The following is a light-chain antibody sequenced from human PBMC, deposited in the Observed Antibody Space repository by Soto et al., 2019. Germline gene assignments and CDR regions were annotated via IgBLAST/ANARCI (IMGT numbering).Light chain of an antibody. CDR2: EAN. V-gene: IGLV2-23*01. J-gene: IGLJ1*01. CDR3: CSYAGTTVFYV. CDR1: SADVGSYDL. Sequence: QSALTQPASVSGSPGQSITISCTGTSADVGSYDLVSWYQHHPGRAPKLMIYEANQRPSGVSNRFSASKSGNTASLTISGLQAEYEADEYCCSYAGTTVFYVFGTGTKLTVL.